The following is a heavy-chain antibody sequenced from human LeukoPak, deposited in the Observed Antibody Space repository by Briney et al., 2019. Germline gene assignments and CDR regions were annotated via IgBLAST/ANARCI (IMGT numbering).Heavy chain of an antibody. CDR1: GFTFSSYS. Sequence: PGGSLRLSCAASGFTFSSYSMNWVRQAPGKGLEWVSSISSSSSYIYYADSVKGRFTISRDNAKNSLYLQMNSLRAEDTAVYYCARSWMGYCSSTSCYHHWGQGTLVTVSS. CDR2: ISSSSSYI. CDR3: ARSWMGYCSSTSCYHH. V-gene: IGHV3-21*01. D-gene: IGHD2-2*01. J-gene: IGHJ5*02.